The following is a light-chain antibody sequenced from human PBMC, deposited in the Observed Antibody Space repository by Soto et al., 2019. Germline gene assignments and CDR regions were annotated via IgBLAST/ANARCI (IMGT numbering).Light chain of an antibody. CDR3: RSYTSSITLLV. Sequence: QSALTQPASVSGSPGQSITISCTGTSSDVGGYNYVSWYQQHPGKAPKLVIFEVSNRPSGISVRFSGSRSGTTASLTISGLQAEDEADYYCRSYTSSITLLVFGGGTKLTVL. V-gene: IGLV2-14*01. CDR1: SSDVGGYNY. CDR2: EVS. J-gene: IGLJ2*01.